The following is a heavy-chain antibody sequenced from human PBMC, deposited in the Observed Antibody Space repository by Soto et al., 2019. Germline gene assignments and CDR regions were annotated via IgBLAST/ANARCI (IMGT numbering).Heavy chain of an antibody. CDR1: GYTFTSYG. Sequence: QVPLVQSGAEVKKPGASVKVSCKASGYTFTSYGISWVRQAPGQGLEWMGWISAYNGNTNYAQKLQGRVTMTTDTSTSPAYIELRSLRSDDTAVYYCARVSPSKYLYKPTLRPLGDPGDYWGQGTLVTVYS. CDR2: ISAYNGNT. CDR3: ARVSPSKYLYKPTLRPLGDPGDY. J-gene: IGHJ4*02. D-gene: IGHD4-17*01. V-gene: IGHV1-18*01.